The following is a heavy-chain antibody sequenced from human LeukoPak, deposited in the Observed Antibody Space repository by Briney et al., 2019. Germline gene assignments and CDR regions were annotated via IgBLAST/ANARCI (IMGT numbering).Heavy chain of an antibody. D-gene: IGHD3-22*01. CDR1: GIIMTKYW. J-gene: IGHJ4*02. Sequence: GGSLRLSCAASGIIMTKYWMTWVRQVPGKGLEWVATIKQDGSEKYYVDSVKGRFTISRDNAKNTLYLQMNSLRAEDTAVYYCARDHNYYDSSGYLSYWGQGTLVTVSS. V-gene: IGHV3-7*01. CDR3: ARDHNYYDSSGYLSY. CDR2: IKQDGSEK.